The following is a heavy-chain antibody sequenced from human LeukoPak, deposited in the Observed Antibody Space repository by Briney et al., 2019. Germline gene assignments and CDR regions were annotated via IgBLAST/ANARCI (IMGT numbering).Heavy chain of an antibody. D-gene: IGHD3-10*01. CDR1: GFTFSSYE. CDR3: ARGGGYYGSGSLHYYYYGMDV. V-gene: IGHV3-48*03. J-gene: IGHJ6*02. CDR2: ISSSGNTI. Sequence: QSGGSLRLSCAASGFTFSSYEMNWVRQAPGKGLEWVSYISSSGNTIYYADSVKGRFTISRDNAKNSLYLQMNSLRAEDTAVYYCARGGGYYGSGSLHYYYYGMDVWGQGTTVTVSS.